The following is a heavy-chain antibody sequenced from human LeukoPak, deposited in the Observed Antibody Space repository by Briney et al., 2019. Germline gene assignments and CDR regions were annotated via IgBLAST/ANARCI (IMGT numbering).Heavy chain of an antibody. CDR1: GLTFSSYS. CDR3: AKDAAGPEY. J-gene: IGHJ4*02. D-gene: IGHD6-13*01. V-gene: IGHV3-23*01. Sequence: GASLRLSCVVSGLTFSSYSMSWVRQAPGKGLDWVSGISASGGDTWYPDSVKGRFTISRDNSKNTLFLQMSSLRVEDTAMYYCAKDAAGPEYWGQGTLVTVSS. CDR2: ISASGGDT.